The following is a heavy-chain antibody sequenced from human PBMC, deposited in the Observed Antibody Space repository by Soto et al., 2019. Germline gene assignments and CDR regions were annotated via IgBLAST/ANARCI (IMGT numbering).Heavy chain of an antibody. V-gene: IGHV1-8*01. CDR2: MNPNSGNT. J-gene: IGHJ3*02. D-gene: IGHD3-16*02. CDR1: GYTFTSYD. CDR3: ARAHYDYVWGSYRYCLSAFDI. Sequence: ASVKVSCKASGYTFTSYDINWVRQATGQGLEWMGWMNPNSGNTGYAQKFQGRVTMTRNTSISTAYMELSSLRSEDTAVYYCARAHYDYVWGSYRYCLSAFDIWGQGTMVTVSS.